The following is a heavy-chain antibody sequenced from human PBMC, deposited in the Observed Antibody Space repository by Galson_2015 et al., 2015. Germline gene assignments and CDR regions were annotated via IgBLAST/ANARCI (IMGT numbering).Heavy chain of an antibody. Sequence: SLRLSCAVSGFSVRNNYMNWVRQAPGKGLEWVSVIYSSGSTYYADSVKGRFTISRDNSQNTVFLQMNGLRAEDTAVYYCARDQGVAVAGSRSDAFDIWGQGTTVTVSS. D-gene: IGHD6-19*01. CDR3: ARDQGVAVAGSRSDAFDI. J-gene: IGHJ3*02. CDR1: GFSVRNNY. CDR2: IYSSGST. V-gene: IGHV3-53*01.